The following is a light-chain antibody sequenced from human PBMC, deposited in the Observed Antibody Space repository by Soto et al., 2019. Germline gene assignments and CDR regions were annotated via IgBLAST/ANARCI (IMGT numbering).Light chain of an antibody. Sequence: PSTLSGSVGGRVTITCRASQTISSWLAWYQQKPGKAPTLLIYKASSLESGVPSRFSGSGSGTEFTLTISSLQPDDFATYYCQHYNSYSEAFGQGTKVDIK. V-gene: IGKV1-5*03. CDR2: KAS. CDR3: QHYNSYSEA. J-gene: IGKJ1*01. CDR1: QTISSW.